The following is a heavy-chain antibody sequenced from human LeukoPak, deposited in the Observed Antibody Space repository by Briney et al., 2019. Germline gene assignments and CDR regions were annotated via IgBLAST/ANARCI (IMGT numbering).Heavy chain of an antibody. CDR1: GGTFSINA. CDR2: IIPMSETP. V-gene: IGHV1-69*05. D-gene: IGHD2-2*01. Sequence: SVKVSCKASGGTFSINAITWVRQAPGQGLEWMGGIIPMSETPKYTQKFQGRVTITTDESTNTAYMELSSLRSEDTAVYYCARDKNSGECVSNSCYGVWPLDIWGQGTMVTFSS. J-gene: IGHJ3*02. CDR3: ARDKNSGECVSNSCYGVWPLDI.